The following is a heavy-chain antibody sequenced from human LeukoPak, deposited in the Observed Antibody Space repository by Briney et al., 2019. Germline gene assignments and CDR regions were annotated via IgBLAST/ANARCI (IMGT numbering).Heavy chain of an antibody. CDR3: AKDAGWYGLNNWFDP. D-gene: IGHD6-19*01. CDR2: ISYDGSNK. J-gene: IGHJ5*02. Sequence: GRSLRLSCAASGFTFSSYGMHWVRQAPGKGLEWAAVISYDGSNKYYADSVKGRFTISRENSKNTLYLQMNSLRAEDTAVYYCAKDAGWYGLNNWFDPWGQGTLVTVSS. V-gene: IGHV3-30*18. CDR1: GFTFSSYG.